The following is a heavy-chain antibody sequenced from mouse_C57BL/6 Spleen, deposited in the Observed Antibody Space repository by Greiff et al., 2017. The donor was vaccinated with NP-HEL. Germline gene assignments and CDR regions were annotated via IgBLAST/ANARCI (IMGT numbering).Heavy chain of an antibody. Sequence: EVKVVESGPELVKPGASVKMSCKASGYTFTDYNMHWVKQSHGKSLEWIGYINPNNGGTSYNQKFKGKATLTVNKSSSTAYMELRSLTSEDSAVYYCARKGYDGYYVGAMDYWGQGTSVTVSS. CDR3: ARKGYDGYYVGAMDY. V-gene: IGHV1-22*01. J-gene: IGHJ4*01. CDR2: INPNNGGT. CDR1: GYTFTDYN. D-gene: IGHD2-3*01.